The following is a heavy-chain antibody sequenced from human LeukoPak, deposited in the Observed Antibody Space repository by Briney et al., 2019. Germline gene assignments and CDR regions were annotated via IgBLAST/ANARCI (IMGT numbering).Heavy chain of an antibody. CDR3: ARDYGDYTNWFDP. V-gene: IGHV4-39*02. CDR2: IYYSGST. D-gene: IGHD4-17*01. Sequence: SETLSLTCTVSGGSISGSSYYWGWIRQPPGKGLEWIGSIYYSGSTYYNPSLKSRVTISVDTSKNQFSLKLSSVTAADTAVYYCARDYGDYTNWFDPWGQGTLVTVSS. J-gene: IGHJ5*02. CDR1: GGSISGSSYY.